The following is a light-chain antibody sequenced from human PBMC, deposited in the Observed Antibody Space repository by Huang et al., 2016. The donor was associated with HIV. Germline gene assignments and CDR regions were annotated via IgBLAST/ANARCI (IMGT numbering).Light chain of an antibody. J-gene: IGKJ2*01. V-gene: IGKV1-39*01. CDR3: QQSYRTPRT. CDR2: AAS. CDR1: QSVGGY. Sequence: DIQMTQSPSSLSASVGDRVIITCRTSQSVGGYLNWYQQKPGKAPKLLIYAASRVKSGVPSRFSGSGSGTDFTLSITSLQPEDFTTYYCQQSYRTPRTFGQGTKLEI.